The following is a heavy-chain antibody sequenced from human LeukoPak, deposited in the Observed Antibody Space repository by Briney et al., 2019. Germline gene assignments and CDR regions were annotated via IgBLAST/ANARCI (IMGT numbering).Heavy chain of an antibody. CDR2: IIPIFGTA. CDR1: GGTLSSYA. CDR3: AKEQGGRKPFDY. V-gene: IGHV1-69*13. D-gene: IGHD1-26*01. J-gene: IGHJ4*02. Sequence: SVKVSCKASGGTLSSYAISWVRQAPGQGLEWMGGIIPIFGTANYAQKFQGRVKITADESTSTAYMELSSLRAEDTALYYCAKEQGGRKPFDYWGQGTLVAVSS.